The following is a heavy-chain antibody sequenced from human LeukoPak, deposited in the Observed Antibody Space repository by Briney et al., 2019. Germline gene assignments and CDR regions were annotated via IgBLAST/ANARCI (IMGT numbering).Heavy chain of an antibody. CDR3: ARDSSYCSSTSCYAFDI. J-gene: IGHJ3*02. V-gene: IGHV3-21*01. Sequence: GGSLRLSCAASRFTFSSYAMSWVRQAPGKGLEWVSTISSSGGYTYYADSVKGRFTISRDNAKNSLYLQMNSLRAEDTAVYYCARDSSYCSSTSCYAFDIWGQGTMVTVSS. D-gene: IGHD2-2*01. CDR2: ISSSGGYT. CDR1: RFTFSSYA.